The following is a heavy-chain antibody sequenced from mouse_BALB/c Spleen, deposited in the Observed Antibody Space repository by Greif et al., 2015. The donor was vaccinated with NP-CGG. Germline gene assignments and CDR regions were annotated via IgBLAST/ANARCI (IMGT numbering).Heavy chain of an antibody. Sequence: ESGPGLVKPSQSLSLTCTVTGYSITSDYAWNWIRQFPGNKLEWMGHISYSGSTSYNPSLKSRISITRDTSKSQFFLQLNSVTTEDTATYYCAREENLYRYDGLYAMDYWGQGTSVTVSS. D-gene: IGHD2-14*01. J-gene: IGHJ4*01. CDR1: GYSITSDYA. CDR3: AREENLYRYDGLYAMDY. CDR2: ISYSGST. V-gene: IGHV3-2*02.